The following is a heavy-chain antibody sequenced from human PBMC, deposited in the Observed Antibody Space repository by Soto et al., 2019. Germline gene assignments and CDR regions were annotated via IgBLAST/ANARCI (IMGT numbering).Heavy chain of an antibody. J-gene: IGHJ4*01. CDR1: GFTFTRYS. V-gene: IGHV3-21*06. CDR2: ISSTTNYI. Sequence: GGSLRLSCAASGFTFTRYSMNWVRQAPGKGLEWVSSISSTTNYIYYGDSMKGRFTISRDNAKNSLYLEMNSMRAEDTAAYYCAGDSEILTPNFYCWGQGTLFTVSS. CDR3: AGDSEILTPNFYC.